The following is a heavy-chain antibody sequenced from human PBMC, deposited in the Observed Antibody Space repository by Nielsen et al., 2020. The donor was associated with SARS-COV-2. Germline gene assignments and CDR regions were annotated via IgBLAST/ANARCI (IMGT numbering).Heavy chain of an antibody. D-gene: IGHD1-26*01. J-gene: IGHJ4*02. CDR3: ARDSEWELLAPGDLDY. Sequence: GESLKISCAASGFTFSSYAMHWVRQAPGKGLEWVAVISYDGSNKYYADSVKGRFTISRDNSKNTLYLQMNSLRAEDTAVYYCARDSEWELLAPGDLDYWGQGTLVTVSS. CDR2: ISYDGSNK. CDR1: GFTFSSYA. V-gene: IGHV3-30-3*01.